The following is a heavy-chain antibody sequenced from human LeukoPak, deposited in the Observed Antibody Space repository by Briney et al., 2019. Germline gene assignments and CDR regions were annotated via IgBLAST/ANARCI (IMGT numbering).Heavy chain of an antibody. CDR2: IYTSGST. CDR3: ARLHMATSYYFDY. CDR1: GGSISSGSYY. D-gene: IGHD5-24*01. Sequence: PSETLSLTCTVSGGSISSGSYYWSWIRQPAGKGLEWIGRIYTSGSTNYNPSLKSRVTISVDTSKNQFSLKLSSVTAADTAVYYCARLHMATSYYFDYWGQGTLVTVSS. V-gene: IGHV4-61*02. J-gene: IGHJ4*02.